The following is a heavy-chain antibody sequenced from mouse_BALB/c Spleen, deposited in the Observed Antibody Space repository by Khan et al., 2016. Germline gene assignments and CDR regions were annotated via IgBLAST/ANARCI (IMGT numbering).Heavy chain of an antibody. D-gene: IGHD2-3*01. Sequence: QVQLQQPGAELVKPGASVKLSCKASGYTFTSYWMHWVKQRPGRGLEWIGRIDPNSGGTKYNEKFKSKATLTVDKPSSTAYMQISSLTSEDSAVYYCTRSGDGYYVDYAMYYWGQETSVTVSS. CDR2: IDPNSGGT. J-gene: IGHJ4*01. CDR3: TRSGDGYYVDYAMYY. CDR1: GYTFTSYW. V-gene: IGHV1-62-3*01.